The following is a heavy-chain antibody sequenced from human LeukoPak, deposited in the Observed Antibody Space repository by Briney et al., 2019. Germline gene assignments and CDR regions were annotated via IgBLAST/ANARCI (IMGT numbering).Heavy chain of an antibody. D-gene: IGHD6-13*01. CDR3: ASLSIAAAGTYAFDI. CDR2: INSDGSST. CDR1: RFTFSTYW. V-gene: IGHV3-74*01. Sequence: GGSLRLSCAASRFTFSTYWMHWVRQAPGKGLVWVSRINSDGSSTGYADSVKGRFTISRDNSKNTLYLQMNSLRAEDTAVYYCASLSIAAAGTYAFDIWGQGTMVTVSS. J-gene: IGHJ3*02.